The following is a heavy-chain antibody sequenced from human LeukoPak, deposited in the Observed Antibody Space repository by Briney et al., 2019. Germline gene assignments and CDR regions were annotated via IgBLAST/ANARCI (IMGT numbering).Heavy chain of an antibody. D-gene: IGHD3-16*01. CDR1: GFAFSSYW. CDR3: ASQDYDYVWGRMVGGFDI. J-gene: IGHJ3*02. CDR2: IKQDGSEK. V-gene: IGHV3-7*03. Sequence: GGSLGLSCAASGFAFSSYWMSWVRQAPGKGLEWVANIKQDGSEKYYVDSVKGRFTISRDNAKNSLYLQMNSLRAEDTAVYYCASQDYDYVWGRMVGGFDIWGQGTMVTVSS.